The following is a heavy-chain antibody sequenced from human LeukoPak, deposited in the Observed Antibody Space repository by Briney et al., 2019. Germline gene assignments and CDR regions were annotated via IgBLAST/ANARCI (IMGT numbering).Heavy chain of an antibody. CDR2: LGDSGSGG. D-gene: IGHD2-15*01. CDR1: GFNFNYFA. V-gene: IGHV3-23*01. CDR3: SRIKYGGSSGYHFDY. J-gene: IGHJ4*02. Sequence: PGGSLRLSCSASGFNFNYFAMSWVPHAPGKRLEWVSTLGDSGSGGHYADSVRGRFTTSRDNSQNMLYLQIQGLRVDDSAVYYCSRIKYGGSSGYHFDYWGQGTLVTVSS.